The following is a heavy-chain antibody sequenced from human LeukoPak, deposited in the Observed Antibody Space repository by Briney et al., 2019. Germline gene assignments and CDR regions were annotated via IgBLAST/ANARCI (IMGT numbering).Heavy chain of an antibody. D-gene: IGHD2-2*01. V-gene: IGHV4-30-2*01. CDR2: IYHSGST. CDR3: ARGAGCSSTSCYALYFQH. Sequence: TPSETLSLTCAVSGGSISSGGYSWSRIRQPPGKGLEWIGYIYHSGSTYYNPSLKSRVTISVDRSKNQFSLKLSSVTAADTAVYYCARGAGCSSTSCYALYFQHWGQGTLVTVSS. CDR1: GGSISSGGYS. J-gene: IGHJ1*01.